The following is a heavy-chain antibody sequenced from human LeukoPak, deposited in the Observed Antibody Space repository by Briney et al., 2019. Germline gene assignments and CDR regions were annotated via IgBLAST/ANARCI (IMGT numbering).Heavy chain of an antibody. CDR1: CYTFTSYG. CDR3: ARDLKRTVGATTTSDY. CDR2: ISAHNGDT. Sequence: GASVKVSCKASCYTFTSYGISWVRQAPGQGLEWMGWISAHNGDTNYAQKFQGRVSMTTDTSTSTGYMELRSLTSDDTAVYYCARDLKRTVGATTTSDYWGQGTLVTVSS. J-gene: IGHJ4*02. D-gene: IGHD1-26*01. V-gene: IGHV1-18*01.